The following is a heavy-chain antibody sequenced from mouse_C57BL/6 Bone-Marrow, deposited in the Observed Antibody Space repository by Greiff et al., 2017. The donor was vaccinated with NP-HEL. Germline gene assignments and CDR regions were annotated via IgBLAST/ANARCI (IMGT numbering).Heavy chain of an antibody. CDR2: INPSSGYT. CDR1: GYTFTSYT. J-gene: IGHJ3*01. V-gene: IGHV1-4*01. Sequence: VQLQQSGAELARPGASVKMSCKASGYTFTSYTMHWVKQRPGQGLEWIGYINPSSGYTKYNQKFKDKATLTADKSSSTAYMQLSSLTSEDSAVYYGARERPCWFAYWGQGTLVTVSA. CDR3: ARERPCWFAY.